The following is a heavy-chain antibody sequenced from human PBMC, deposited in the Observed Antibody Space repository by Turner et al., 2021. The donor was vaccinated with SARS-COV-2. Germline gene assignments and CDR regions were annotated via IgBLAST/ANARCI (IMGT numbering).Heavy chain of an antibody. Sequence: QVQLVQSGAEVKKPGASVTVSCKASGYTFTGYYMHWVRQAPGQGLEWMGRINPNSGGTNYAQKFQGRVTMTRDTSISTAYMELSRLRSDDTAVYYCAVLEMATITDAFDIWGQGTMVTVSS. CDR1: GYTFTGYY. CDR2: INPNSGGT. J-gene: IGHJ3*02. V-gene: IGHV1-2*02. CDR3: AVLEMATITDAFDI. D-gene: IGHD5-12*01.